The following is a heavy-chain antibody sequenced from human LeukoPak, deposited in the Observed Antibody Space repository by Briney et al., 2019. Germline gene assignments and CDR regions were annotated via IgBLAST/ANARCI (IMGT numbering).Heavy chain of an antibody. J-gene: IGHJ6*02. V-gene: IGHV3-21*04. CDR3: ARDTVTTFRFRDYYYYGMDV. CDR1: GFTFSSYN. Sequence: GGSLRLSCAASGFTFSSYNMNWVRQAPGKGLEWVSSISDYSSYIYYADSVKGRFTISRDNAKNSLFLQMNSLRAEDTAVYYCARDTVTTFRFRDYYYYGMDVWGQGTTVTVSS. D-gene: IGHD4-17*01. CDR2: ISDYSSYI.